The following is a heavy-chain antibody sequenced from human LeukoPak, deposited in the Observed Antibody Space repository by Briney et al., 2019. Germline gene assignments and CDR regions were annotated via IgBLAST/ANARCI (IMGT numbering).Heavy chain of an antibody. CDR1: GFTFSIYG. V-gene: IGHV3-30*02. CDR3: AKDLEVYALNWFDP. D-gene: IGHD5/OR15-5a*01. CDR2: MRYDGSNK. Sequence: GGSLRLSCAASGFTFSIYGMHWVRQSPGKGLEWVAFMRYDGSNKYYADSVKGRFTISRDNSKNTLYLQMNSLRAEDTAVYYCAKDLEVYALNWFDPWGQGTLVTVSS. J-gene: IGHJ5*02.